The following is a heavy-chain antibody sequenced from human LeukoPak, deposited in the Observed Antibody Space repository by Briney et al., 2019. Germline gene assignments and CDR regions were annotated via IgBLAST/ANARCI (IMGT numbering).Heavy chain of an antibody. Sequence: ASVKVSCKVSGYTLTELSMHWVRQAPGKGLEWMGGFDPEDGETIYAQKFQGRVTMTEDTSTDTAYMELSSLRSEDTAVYYCAKVWTAYSDDYFDYWGQGTLVTVSS. V-gene: IGHV1-24*01. D-gene: IGHD3/OR15-3a*01. CDR1: GYTLTELS. CDR3: AKVWTAYSDDYFDY. J-gene: IGHJ4*02. CDR2: FDPEDGET.